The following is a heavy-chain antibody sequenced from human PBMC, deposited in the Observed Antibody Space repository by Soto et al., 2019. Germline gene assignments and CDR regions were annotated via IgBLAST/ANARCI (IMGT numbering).Heavy chain of an antibody. CDR2: IYPGDSDT. V-gene: IGHV5-51*01. CDR1: GYSFTSYW. D-gene: IGHD3-3*01. CDR3: ARHPEDSYYDFWSGQSYYYYYMDV. Sequence: GESLKISCKGSGYSFTSYWIGWVRQMPGKGLEWMGIIYPGDSDTRYSPSFQGQVTISSDKSISTAYLQWSSLKASDTAMYYCARHPEDSYYDFWSGQSYYYYYMDVWGKGTTVTVSS. J-gene: IGHJ6*03.